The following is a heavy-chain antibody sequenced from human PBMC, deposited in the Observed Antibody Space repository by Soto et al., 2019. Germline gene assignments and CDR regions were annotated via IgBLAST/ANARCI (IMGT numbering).Heavy chain of an antibody. J-gene: IGHJ4*02. CDR2: ISYDGSDR. D-gene: IGHD2-15*01. V-gene: IGHV3-30*03. CDR3: ARSTYCNGGSCYPQY. Sequence: GGSLRLSCEGPGFTFSDYGFHWVRQAPGKGLEWVAMISYDGSDRYYRDSVQGRFTISRDDSKDTVFLQMNSLRTEDTAMYYCARSTYCNGGSCYPQYWGPGTLVTVSS. CDR1: GFTFSDYG.